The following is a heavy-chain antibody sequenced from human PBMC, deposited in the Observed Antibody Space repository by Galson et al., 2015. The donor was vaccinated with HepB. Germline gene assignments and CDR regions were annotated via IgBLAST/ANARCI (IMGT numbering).Heavy chain of an antibody. CDR1: GFTFSSYA. CDR2: ISGSGGST. V-gene: IGHV3-23*01. D-gene: IGHD6-13*01. Sequence: SLRLSCAASGFTFSSYAMSWVRQAPGKGLEWVSAISGSGGSTYYADSVKGRFTISRDNSKNTLYLQMNSLRAEDTAVYYCATDRKDKYSSSWYGLHYWGQGTLVTVSS. CDR3: ATDRKDKYSSSWYGLHY. J-gene: IGHJ4*02.